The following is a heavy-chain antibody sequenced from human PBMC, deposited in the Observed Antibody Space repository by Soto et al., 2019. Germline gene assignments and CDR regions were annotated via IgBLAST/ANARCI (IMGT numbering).Heavy chain of an antibody. Sequence: GASVKVSCKASGGTFSSYAISWVRQAPGQGLEWMGGIIPIFGTANYAQKFQGRVTITADESTSTAYMELSSLRSEDTAVYYCARVAPPRLLISSSWYHDHYYFDYWGQGTLVTVSS. V-gene: IGHV1-69*13. CDR2: IIPIFGTA. D-gene: IGHD6-13*01. CDR1: GGTFSSYA. CDR3: ARVAPPRLLISSSWYHDHYYFDY. J-gene: IGHJ4*02.